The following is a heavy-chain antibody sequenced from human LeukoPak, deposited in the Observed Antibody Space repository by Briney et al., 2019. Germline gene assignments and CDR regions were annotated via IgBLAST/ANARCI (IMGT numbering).Heavy chain of an antibody. CDR1: GGSISSSSYY. J-gene: IGHJ6*03. Sequence: SETLSLTCTVSGGSISSSSYYWGWIRQPPGEGLEWIGSIYYSGSTYYNPSLKSRVTISVDTSKNQFSLKLSSVTAADTAVYYCARACPYYYYYMDVWGKGTTVTISS. CDR3: ARACPYYYYYMDV. V-gene: IGHV4-39*01. CDR2: IYYSGST.